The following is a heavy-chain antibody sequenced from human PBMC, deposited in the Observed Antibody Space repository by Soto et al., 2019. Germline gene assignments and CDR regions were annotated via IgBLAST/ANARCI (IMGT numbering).Heavy chain of an antibody. Sequence: QVQLVQSGAEVKKPGSSVKVSCKASGGTFSSYAISWVRQAPGQGLEWMGGIIPIFGTANYAQKFQGRVTXXAXEXXSTAYMELSSLRSEDTAVYYCASPKGQGGYDVFDYWGQGTLVTVSS. CDR2: IIPIFGTA. J-gene: IGHJ4*02. CDR3: ASPKGQGGYDVFDY. D-gene: IGHD5-12*01. V-gene: IGHV1-69*12. CDR1: GGTFSSYA.